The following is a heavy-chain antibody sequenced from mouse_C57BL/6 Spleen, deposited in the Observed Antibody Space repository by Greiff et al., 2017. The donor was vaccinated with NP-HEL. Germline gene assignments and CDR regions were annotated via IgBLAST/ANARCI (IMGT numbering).Heavy chain of an antibody. J-gene: IGHJ2*01. D-gene: IGHD1-1*01. Sequence: EVQVVESGGGLVKPGGSLKLSCAASGFTFSSYAMSWVRQTPEKRLEWVATISDGGSYTYYPDNVKGRFTISRDNAKNNLYLQMSHLKSEDTAMYYCARDVLLYFDYWGQGTTLTVSS. CDR3: ARDVLLYFDY. CDR1: GFTFSSYA. CDR2: ISDGGSYT. V-gene: IGHV5-4*01.